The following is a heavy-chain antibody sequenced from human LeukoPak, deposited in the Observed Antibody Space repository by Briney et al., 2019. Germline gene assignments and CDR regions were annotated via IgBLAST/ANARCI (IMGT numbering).Heavy chain of an antibody. D-gene: IGHD5-12*01. V-gene: IGHV1-46*01. Sequence: ASVTVSCKASGYTFTSYYMHWVRQAPGQGLEWMGIINPSGGSTSYAQKFQGRVTMTRDTSTSTVYMELSSLRSEDTAVYYCARTSHYVDIAATIPYGIYYFDYWGQGTLVTVSS. CDR3: ARTSHYVDIAATIPYGIYYFDY. CDR1: GYTFTSYY. CDR2: INPSGGST. J-gene: IGHJ4*02.